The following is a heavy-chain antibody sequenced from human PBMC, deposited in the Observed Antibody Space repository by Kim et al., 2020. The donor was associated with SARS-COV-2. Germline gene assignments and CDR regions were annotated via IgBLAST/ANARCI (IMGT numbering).Heavy chain of an antibody. CDR2: ISAYNGNT. CDR1: GYTFTSYG. J-gene: IGHJ6*02. CDR3: ARDRHYDILTGYYWLYYYGMDV. V-gene: IGHV1-18*01. D-gene: IGHD3-9*01. Sequence: ASVKVSCKASGYTFTSYGISWVRQAPGQGLEWMGWISAYNGNTNYAQKLQGRVTMTTDTSTSTAYMELRSLRSDDTAVYYCARDRHYDILTGYYWLYYYGMDVWGQGTTVTVSS.